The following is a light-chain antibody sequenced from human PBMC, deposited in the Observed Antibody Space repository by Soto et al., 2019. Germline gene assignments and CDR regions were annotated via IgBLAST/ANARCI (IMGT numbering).Light chain of an antibody. J-gene: IGKJ1*01. CDR2: DAF. Sequence: ESVLTQSPGTLYLSPGEGATLSCRASQSVSNNYLAWYQQIPGQAPRLLIYDAFSRATGIPDRFSGSGCGKDLTLIISRLEPEDFAVYFCQQYGGSAWTFGQGTKVEIK. CDR1: QSVSNNY. V-gene: IGKV3-20*01. CDR3: QQYGGSAWT.